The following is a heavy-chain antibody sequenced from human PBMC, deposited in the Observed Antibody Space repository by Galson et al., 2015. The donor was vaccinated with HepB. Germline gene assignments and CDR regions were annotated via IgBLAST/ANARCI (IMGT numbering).Heavy chain of an antibody. V-gene: IGHV1-24*01. Sequence: SVKVSCKVSGYTLTELSMHWVRQAPGKGLEWMGGFDPEDGETIYAQKFQGRVTMTEDTSTDTAYMELSSLRSEDTAVYYCATATLPSSTLDPWGQGTLVTVSS. CDR1: GYTLTELS. J-gene: IGHJ5*02. D-gene: IGHD2-2*01. CDR3: ATATLPSSTLDP. CDR2: FDPEDGET.